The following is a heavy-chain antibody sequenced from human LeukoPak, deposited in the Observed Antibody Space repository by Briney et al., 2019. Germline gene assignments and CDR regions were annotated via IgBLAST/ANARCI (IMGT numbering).Heavy chain of an antibody. D-gene: IGHD5-18*01. CDR1: GFTFTNAW. CDR2: IKSKTDGGTT. Sequence: GGSLRLSCAASGFTFTNAWMSWVRQAPGKGLEWVGRIKSKTDGGTTDYAAPVKGRFTISRDDSNNTLFLQMNSLKTEDTAVYYCARYYTPMALYYFDYWGQGALVAVSS. J-gene: IGHJ4*02. V-gene: IGHV3-15*01. CDR3: ARYYTPMALYYFDY.